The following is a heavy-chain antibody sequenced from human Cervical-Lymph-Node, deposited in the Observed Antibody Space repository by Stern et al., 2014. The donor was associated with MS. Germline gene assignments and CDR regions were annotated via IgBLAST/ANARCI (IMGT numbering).Heavy chain of an antibody. Sequence: EVQLVESGAEVKKPGESLKISCQASGYRFPMYLIGWVRQMSGKGLEWMGLILTGDSDARYSPSFQGQVIFSVDRSTKTAYLQWSSLKASDTAMYYCARRVAAAAWFDPWGQGTLVTVSS. CDR1: GYRFPMYL. CDR2: ILTGDSDA. V-gene: IGHV5-51*01. D-gene: IGHD6-13*01. CDR3: ARRVAAAAWFDP. J-gene: IGHJ5*02.